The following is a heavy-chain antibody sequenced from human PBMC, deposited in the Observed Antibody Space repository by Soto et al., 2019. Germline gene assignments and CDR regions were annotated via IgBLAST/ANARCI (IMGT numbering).Heavy chain of an antibody. CDR2: INAGNGNT. Sequence: QVQLVQSGAEEKKPGASVKVSCKASGYTFTSYAMHWVRQAPGQRLEWMGWINAGNGNTKYSQKFQGRVTITRDTTASTAYMELSSLRAEDTAVYYCARVIVVVTALDYWGRGTLVTVSS. D-gene: IGHD2-21*02. V-gene: IGHV1-3*05. CDR3: ARVIVVVTALDY. CDR1: GYTFTSYA. J-gene: IGHJ4*02.